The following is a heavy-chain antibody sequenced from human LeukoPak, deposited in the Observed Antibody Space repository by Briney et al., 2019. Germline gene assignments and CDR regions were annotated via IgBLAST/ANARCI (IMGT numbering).Heavy chain of an antibody. V-gene: IGHV3-23*01. Sequence: GGSLRLSCAASRFTFRDYAMSWVRQAPGKGLEWVSTISGAGGSTYYVDSVKGRFSISRDSSKNTVYLQMNSLRAEDTAVYYCARGFWQPLDYWGQGTLVTVSS. CDR1: RFTFRDYA. J-gene: IGHJ4*02. D-gene: IGHD3-10*01. CDR3: ARGFWQPLDY. CDR2: ISGAGGST.